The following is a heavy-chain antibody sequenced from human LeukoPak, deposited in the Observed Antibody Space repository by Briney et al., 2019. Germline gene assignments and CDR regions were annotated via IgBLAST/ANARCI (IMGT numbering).Heavy chain of an antibody. CDR3: ARVGYCSSTSCPFDY. Sequence: GASVKVSCKASGYTFTGYYMHWVRQAPGQGLEWMGWINPNSGGTNYAQQFQGRVTITRDTSISTAYMELSSLRSEDTALYYCARVGYCSSTSCPFDYWGQGTLVTVSS. CDR1: GYTFTGYY. D-gene: IGHD2-2*01. CDR2: INPNSGGT. J-gene: IGHJ4*02. V-gene: IGHV1-2*02.